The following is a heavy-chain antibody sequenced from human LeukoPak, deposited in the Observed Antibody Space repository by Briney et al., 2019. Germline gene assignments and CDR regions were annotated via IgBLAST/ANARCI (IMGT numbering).Heavy chain of an antibody. V-gene: IGHV3-23*01. Sequence: GGSLRLSCAASGFTFSSYAMSWVRQAPGKGLEWVSAISGSGGSTYYADSVKGRFTISRDNSKNTLYLQMNSLRAEDTAVYYCAKSLGVRDYYYDSSGYYYFDYWGQGTLVTASS. D-gene: IGHD3-22*01. CDR2: ISGSGGST. CDR3: AKSLGVRDYYYDSSGYYYFDY. CDR1: GFTFSSYA. J-gene: IGHJ4*02.